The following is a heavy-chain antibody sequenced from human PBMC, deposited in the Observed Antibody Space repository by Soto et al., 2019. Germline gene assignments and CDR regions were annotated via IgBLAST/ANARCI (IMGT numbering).Heavy chain of an antibody. CDR3: AKGYSGSYSLDY. Sequence: SETLSLTCAVYGGSFSGYYWSWIRQPPGKGLEWIGEINHSGSTNYNPSLKSRVTISVDTSKNQFSLKLSSVTAADTAVYYCAKGYSGSYSLDYWGQGTLVTVSS. CDR1: GGSFSGYY. CDR2: INHSGST. D-gene: IGHD1-26*01. J-gene: IGHJ4*02. V-gene: IGHV4-34*01.